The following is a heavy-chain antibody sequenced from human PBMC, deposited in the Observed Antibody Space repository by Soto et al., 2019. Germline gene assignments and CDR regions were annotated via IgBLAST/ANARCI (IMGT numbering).Heavy chain of an antibody. Sequence: QVQLQESGPGLVKPSETLSLTCTVSGGSISSSSYYWGWIRQPPGKGLEWIGSIYYSGSTYYNPSLKSRVTISVDTSKNQFSLKLSSVTAADRAVYYCARLVGYSSGCWGQGTLVTVSS. J-gene: IGHJ4*02. CDR2: IYYSGST. D-gene: IGHD6-19*01. V-gene: IGHV4-39*01. CDR1: GGSISSSSYY. CDR3: ARLVGYSSGC.